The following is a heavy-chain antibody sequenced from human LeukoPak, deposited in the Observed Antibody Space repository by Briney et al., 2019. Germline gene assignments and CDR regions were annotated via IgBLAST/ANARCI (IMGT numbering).Heavy chain of an antibody. CDR2: ISSSSSYI. Sequence: KSGGSLRLSCAASGFTFSSYSMNWVRQAPGKGLEWVSSISSSSSYIYYADSVKGRFTISRDNAKNSLYLQMNSLRAEDTAVYYCARGAERYCSSTSCYTDYWGQGTLVTVSS. CDR1: GFTFSSYS. V-gene: IGHV3-21*01. CDR3: ARGAERYCSSTSCYTDY. D-gene: IGHD2-2*02. J-gene: IGHJ4*02.